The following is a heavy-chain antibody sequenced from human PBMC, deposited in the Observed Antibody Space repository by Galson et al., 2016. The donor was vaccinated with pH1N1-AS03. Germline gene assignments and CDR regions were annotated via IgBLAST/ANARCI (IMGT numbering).Heavy chain of an antibody. CDR2: IHWVDDK. V-gene: IGHV2-5*02. J-gene: IGHJ4*02. D-gene: IGHD5-12*01. CDR3: VHRRRTITVASVFDY. Sequence: PALVKPTQTLTLTCTFSGFSLSTSGEGVGWIRQPPGKALEWLTLIHWVDDKRYSPSLRTRLTITKDTPKNQVVLTMTNMDPVDTATYFCVHRRRTITVASVFDYWGQGALVTVSS. CDR1: GFSLSTSGEG.